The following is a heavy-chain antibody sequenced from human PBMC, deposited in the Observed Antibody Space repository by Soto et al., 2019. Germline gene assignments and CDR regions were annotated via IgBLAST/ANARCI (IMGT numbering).Heavy chain of an antibody. CDR3: ARDQRYYGSGSYYSDS. D-gene: IGHD3-10*01. CDR2: ISAYTGKA. Sequence: QVPLVQSGPEVKKPGASVKVSCKTSGYVYISYGISWVRQAPGHGLEWVGWISAYTGKADYAQKFQGRVTMTTETSTGTAFLELRSLRSDDTAVYYCARDQRYYGSGSYYSDSWGQGTLVTVSS. CDR1: GYVYISYG. J-gene: IGHJ4*02. V-gene: IGHV1-18*04.